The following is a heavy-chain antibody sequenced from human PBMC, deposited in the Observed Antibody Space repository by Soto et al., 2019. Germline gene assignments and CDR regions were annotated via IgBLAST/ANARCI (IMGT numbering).Heavy chain of an antibody. Sequence: EVQLVESGGGLVKPGGSLRLSCAASGFTFSTYSMNWVRQAPGKGLEWVSYIRSSRSYIYYADSVKGRFTISRDNAKNSLYLPMNRPRGEDTAVYYCAREVDTAVGHFHYLGQLTLVTVSS. V-gene: IGHV3-21*02. CDR2: IRSSRSYI. CDR3: AREVDTAVGHFHY. CDR1: GFTFSTYS. J-gene: IGHJ4*02. D-gene: IGHD5-18*01.